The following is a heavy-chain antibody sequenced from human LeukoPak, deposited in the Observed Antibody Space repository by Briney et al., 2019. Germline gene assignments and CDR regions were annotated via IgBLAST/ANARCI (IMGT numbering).Heavy chain of an antibody. CDR3: ARVDYGAPTDA. CDR1: GFIFSSYS. D-gene: IGHD4-17*01. Sequence: GGPLRLSCVASGFIFSSYSMNWVREAPGKGQEGVSSISSSSSYMYSADSLKGRFTISRDNAKNSLFLQIDSLRGEDTAVYYCARVDYGAPTDAWGQGTLVTVSS. V-gene: IGHV3-21*01. J-gene: IGHJ5*02. CDR2: ISSSSSYM.